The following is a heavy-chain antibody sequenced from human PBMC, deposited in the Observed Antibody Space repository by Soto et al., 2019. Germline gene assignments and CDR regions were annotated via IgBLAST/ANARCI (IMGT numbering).Heavy chain of an antibody. Sequence: QVQLVESGGGVVQPGRSLRLSCAASGFTFSSYGMHWVRQAPGKGLEWVAVIWHDGSNKYYADSVKGRFTISRDNSKNTLYLQMNSLRAEDTAVYYCARDKGDLYYFDYWGQGTLVTVSS. CDR2: IWHDGSNK. V-gene: IGHV3-33*01. CDR3: ARDKGDLYYFDY. J-gene: IGHJ4*02. D-gene: IGHD3-16*01. CDR1: GFTFSSYG.